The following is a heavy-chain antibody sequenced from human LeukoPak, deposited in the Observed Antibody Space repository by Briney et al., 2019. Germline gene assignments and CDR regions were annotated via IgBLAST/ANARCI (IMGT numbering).Heavy chain of an antibody. D-gene: IGHD6-25*01. CDR3: ARYLAAGYFDL. V-gene: IGHV4-34*10. Sequence: SETLSLTCAVFGGSFSGQYWSWIRQPPGKGLEWIGEINHSGSSNYNPALKSRVTMSVDTSKNQFSLKLSSVTAADTAVYYCARYLAAGYFDLWGQGTLVTVSS. CDR1: GGSFSGQY. J-gene: IGHJ5*02. CDR2: INHSGSS.